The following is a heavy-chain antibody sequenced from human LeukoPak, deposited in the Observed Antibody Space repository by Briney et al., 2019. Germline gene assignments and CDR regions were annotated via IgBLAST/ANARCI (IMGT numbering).Heavy chain of an antibody. V-gene: IGHV4-31*03. CDR1: GGSISSGGYY. CDR2: NNDSGST. D-gene: IGHD2-15*01. CDR3: ARTSRGAYCSGGSCYVTWFDP. Sequence: SETLSLTCTVSGGSISSGGYYWSWIRQHPGKGLEWIGYNNDSGSTYYNPSLKTRVTISVDTSKNQFSLKLSSVTAADTAVYYCARTSRGAYCSGGSCYVTWFDPWGQGTLVSVST. J-gene: IGHJ5*02.